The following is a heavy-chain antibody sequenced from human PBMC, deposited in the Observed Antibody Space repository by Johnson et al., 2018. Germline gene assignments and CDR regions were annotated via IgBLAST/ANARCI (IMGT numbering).Heavy chain of an antibody. CDR1: GFTFSSYW. CDR2: IKQDGSDK. CDR3: ARGWLHIVDGFDS. J-gene: IGHJ3*02. Sequence: VQLVESGGGLVQPGGSLRLSCAASGFTFSSYWMNWVRQAPGKGLEWVGNIKQDGSDKYYVDSVKGRFTISRDNAKNSLYLQMSSLRDEETAVYYCARGWLHIVDGFDSWGQGTMVTVSS. V-gene: IGHV3-7*04. D-gene: IGHD5-24*01.